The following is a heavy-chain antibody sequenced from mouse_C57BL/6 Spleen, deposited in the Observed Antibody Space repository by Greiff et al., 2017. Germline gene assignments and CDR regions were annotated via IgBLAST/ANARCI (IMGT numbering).Heavy chain of an antibody. CDR2: INPNYGTT. V-gene: IGHV1-39*01. CDR3: ARSFITTGETWFAY. Sequence: EVQLQQSGPELVKPGASVKISCKASGYSFTDYNMNWVKQSNGKSLEWIGVINPNYGTTSYNQKFKGKATLTVDQSSSTAYMQLNSLTSEDSAVYYGARSFITTGETWFAYWGQGTLVTVSA. J-gene: IGHJ3*01. D-gene: IGHD1-1*01. CDR1: GYSFTDYN.